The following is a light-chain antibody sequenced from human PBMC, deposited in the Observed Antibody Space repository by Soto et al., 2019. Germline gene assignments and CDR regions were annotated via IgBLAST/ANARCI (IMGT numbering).Light chain of an antibody. CDR2: GAS. CDR3: QQYRSWPRT. CDR1: QSVDIS. J-gene: IGKJ1*01. Sequence: EILRTKSPATLSVSPGERVILSCRASQSVDISLAWYQQKPGQAPRLLIYGASTRATDMPGTFSGRGSGTEFTLTITSLRPEDFGVYYCQQYRSWPRTFGQGTKVDIK. V-gene: IGKV3-15*01.